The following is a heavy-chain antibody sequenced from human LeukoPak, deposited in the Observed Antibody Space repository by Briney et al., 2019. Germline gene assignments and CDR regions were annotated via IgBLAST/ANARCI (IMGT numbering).Heavy chain of an antibody. J-gene: IGHJ6*02. D-gene: IGHD3-10*01. Sequence: PGGSLRLSCAASGFTFSSYEMNWVRQAPGKGLEWVSYISSSGRTIYYADSVKGRFTISRDNAKNSLYLQMNSLRAEDTAVYYCARDLTVRGVLSYYGMDVWGQGNTVTVSS. V-gene: IGHV3-48*03. CDR2: ISSSGRTI. CDR3: ARDLTVRGVLSYYGMDV. CDR1: GFTFSSYE.